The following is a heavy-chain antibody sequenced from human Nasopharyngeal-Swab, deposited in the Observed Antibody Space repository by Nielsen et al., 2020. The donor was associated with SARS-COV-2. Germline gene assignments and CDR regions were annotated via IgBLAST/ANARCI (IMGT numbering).Heavy chain of an antibody. D-gene: IGHD1-26*01. J-gene: IGHJ4*02. CDR3: AKGKGFYSSSYYDC. Sequence: GESLKISCEVSGFTFSDSWMHWVRQAPGKGLVWVSRINSDGSRTGYADAVKGRFTISRDDSKNTLFLQMNSLRAEDTAVYYCAKGKGFYSSSYYDCWGQGTLVTVSS. CDR2: INSDGSRT. CDR1: GFTFSDSW. V-gene: IGHV3-74*01.